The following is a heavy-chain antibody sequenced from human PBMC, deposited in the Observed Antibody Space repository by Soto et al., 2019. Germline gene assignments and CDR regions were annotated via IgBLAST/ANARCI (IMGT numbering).Heavy chain of an antibody. Sequence: QAVGSLRLSCAASRFTFSSYGMHWVRQAPGKGLEWVAVISYDGSNKYYADSVKGRFTISRDNSKNTLYLQMNSLRAEDTAVYYCAQDVLRYFDWLSDDAFDIWGQGTMVTVS. J-gene: IGHJ3*02. CDR3: AQDVLRYFDWLSDDAFDI. CDR2: ISYDGSNK. D-gene: IGHD3-9*01. V-gene: IGHV3-30*18. CDR1: RFTFSSYG.